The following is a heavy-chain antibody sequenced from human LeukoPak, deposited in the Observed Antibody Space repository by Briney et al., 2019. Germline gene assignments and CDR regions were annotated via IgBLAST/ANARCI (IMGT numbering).Heavy chain of an antibody. D-gene: IGHD1-7*01. J-gene: IGHJ4*02. CDR1: GFTFSNAW. V-gene: IGHV3-15*01. CDR2: IKSKTDGGTT. Sequence: GGSLRLSCAASGFTFSNAWMSWVRQAPGKGLEWVGRIKSKTDGGTTDYAAPVKGRFTISRDDSKNTLYLQMNSLKTEDTAVYYCTSQDWNYVPFWWGQGTLVTVSS. CDR3: TSQDWNYVPFW.